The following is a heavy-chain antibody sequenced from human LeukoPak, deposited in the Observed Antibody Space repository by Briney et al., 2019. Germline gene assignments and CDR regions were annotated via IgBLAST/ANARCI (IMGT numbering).Heavy chain of an antibody. V-gene: IGHV1-58*02. CDR1: GFTFTSSA. D-gene: IGHD3-22*01. J-gene: IGHJ4*02. CDR2: IVVGSGNT. CDR3: AADLNYYDSSGSGDY. Sequence: ASVKASCKASGFTFTSSAMQWVRQARGQRLEWIGWIVVGSGNTNYAQKFQERVTITRDMSTSTAYMELTSLRSEDTAVYYCAADLNYYDSSGSGDYWGQGTLVTVSS.